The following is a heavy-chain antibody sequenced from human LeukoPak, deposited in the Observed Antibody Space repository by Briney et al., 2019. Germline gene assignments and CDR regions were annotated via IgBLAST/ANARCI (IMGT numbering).Heavy chain of an antibody. D-gene: IGHD6-19*01. CDR1: GFTLTSYY. CDR3: VRDQRRIEVAGYYSDY. V-gene: IGHV1-46*01. CDR2: LNPKTGTT. J-gene: IGHJ4*02. Sequence: ASVKVSCKPSGFTLTSYYFFWVRLAPGQGLEWMGILNPKTGTTRYAQKFQGRVNMTRDTYTSTVYMELSSLRSEDTAIYYCVRDQRRIEVAGYYSDYWGQGTLVTVSS.